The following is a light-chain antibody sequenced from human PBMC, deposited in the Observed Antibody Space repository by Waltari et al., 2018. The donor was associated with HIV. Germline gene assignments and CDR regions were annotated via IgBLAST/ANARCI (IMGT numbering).Light chain of an antibody. CDR1: QSVLYTSNNKNY. V-gene: IGKV4-1*01. J-gene: IGKJ2*01. CDR3: HQYYSSPPT. CDR2: WAS. Sequence: DIVMTQSPDSLAVALGERATMNCKSSQSVLYTSNNKNYLAWYQQKPGQPPKLLIYWASTRESGIPDRFSGSGSGTDFTLTIGSLQAEDVAVYFCHQYYSSPPTFGQGTKLEI.